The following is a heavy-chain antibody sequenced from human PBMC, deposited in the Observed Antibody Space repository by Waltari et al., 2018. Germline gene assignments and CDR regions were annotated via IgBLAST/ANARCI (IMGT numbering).Heavy chain of an antibody. D-gene: IGHD6-19*01. CDR3: ARDRGPIAVAYPGWFDP. CDR1: GGSISSYY. CDR2: IYYSGST. Sequence: QVQLQESGPGLVKPSETLSLTCTVSGGSISSYYWSWIRQPPGKGLEWIGYIYYSGSTNYNPSLKSRVTISVDTSKNQFSLKLSSVTAADTAVYYCARDRGPIAVAYPGWFDPWGQGTLVTVSS. J-gene: IGHJ5*02. V-gene: IGHV4-59*01.